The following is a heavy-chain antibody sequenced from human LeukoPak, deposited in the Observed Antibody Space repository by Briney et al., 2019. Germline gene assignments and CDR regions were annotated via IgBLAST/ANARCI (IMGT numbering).Heavy chain of an antibody. CDR3: AREGDLAAPNDY. J-gene: IGHJ4*02. Sequence: GGSLRLSCAASEVTFRRSDMSWVRQAPGKGLEWVSVIYSGGSTYYADSVKGRFTISRDNSKNTLYLQMNSLRAEDTAVYYCAREGDLAAPNDYWGQGTLVTVSS. V-gene: IGHV3-66*01. CDR1: EVTFRRSD. CDR2: IYSGGST. D-gene: IGHD3-16*01.